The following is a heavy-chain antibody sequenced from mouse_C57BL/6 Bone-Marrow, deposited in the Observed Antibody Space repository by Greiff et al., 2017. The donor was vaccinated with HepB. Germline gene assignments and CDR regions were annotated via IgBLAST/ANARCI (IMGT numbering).Heavy chain of an antibody. V-gene: IGHV5-17*01. CDR2: ISSGSSTI. Sequence: EVQLVESGGGLVKPGGSLKLSCAASGFTFSDYGMHWVRQAPEKGLEWVAYISSGSSTIYYADTVKGRFTISRDNAKNTLFLQMTSLRSEDTAMYYCASYYYGSSPYFDYWGQGTTLTVSS. CDR3: ASYYYGSSPYFDY. J-gene: IGHJ2*01. CDR1: GFTFSDYG. D-gene: IGHD1-1*01.